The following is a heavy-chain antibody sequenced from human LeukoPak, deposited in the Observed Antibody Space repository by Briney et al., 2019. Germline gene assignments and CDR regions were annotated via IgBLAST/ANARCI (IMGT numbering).Heavy chain of an antibody. Sequence: GRSLRLSCAASGFTFDDYAMSWVRQAPGRGLEWVSGISWNSGSIGYADSVKGRFTISRDNAKNSLYLQMNSLRAEDTALYYCAKDMGTVPARRGAGASYGMDVWGQGTTVTVSS. CDR3: AKDMGTVPARRGAGASYGMDV. CDR1: GFTFDDYA. CDR2: ISWNSGSI. D-gene: IGHD2-2*01. V-gene: IGHV3-9*01. J-gene: IGHJ6*02.